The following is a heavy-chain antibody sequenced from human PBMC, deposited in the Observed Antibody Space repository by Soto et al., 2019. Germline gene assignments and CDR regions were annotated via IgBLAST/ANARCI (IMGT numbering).Heavy chain of an antibody. J-gene: IGHJ4*02. CDR1: GFSLSTSGVG. Sequence: SGPTLVKPTQTLTLTCTFSGFSLSTSGVGVGWIRQPPGKALEWLALIYWDDDKRYSPSLKSRLTITKDTSKNQVVLTMTNMDPVDTATYYCALITHPAYYYGSGSLKDPKEFDYWGQGTLVTVSS. D-gene: IGHD3-10*01. V-gene: IGHV2-5*02. CDR3: ALITHPAYYYGSGSLKDPKEFDY. CDR2: IYWDDDK.